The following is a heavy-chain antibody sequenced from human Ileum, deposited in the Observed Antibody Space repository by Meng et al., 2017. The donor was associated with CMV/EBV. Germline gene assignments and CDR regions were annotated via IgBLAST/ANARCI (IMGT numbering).Heavy chain of an antibody. J-gene: IGHJ6*02. D-gene: IGHD2-2*01. CDR3: VKRLYCGSTTCSKGMDV. CDR2: IYSGGSDT. V-gene: IGHV3-23*03. CDR1: GFTLSSYA. Sequence: GSLSLSCAASGFTLSSYATTWVRHAPGKGLEWVSPIYSGGSDTFYAGSVKGRFTISRDTSKNMLYLQMNSLRAEDTAVYFCVKRLYCGSTTCSKGMDVWGQGTTVTVSS.